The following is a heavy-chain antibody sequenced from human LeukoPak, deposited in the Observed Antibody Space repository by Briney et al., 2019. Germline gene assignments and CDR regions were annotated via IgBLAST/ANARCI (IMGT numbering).Heavy chain of an antibody. J-gene: IGHJ1*01. CDR3: ARDLRGREYFQH. CDR2: ISSSSSYI. V-gene: IGHV3-21*01. D-gene: IGHD2-15*01. Sequence: PVGSLRLSCAASGFTFSSYSMNWVRQAPGKGLEWVSSISSSSSYIYYADSVKGRFTISRDNAKNSLCLQMNSLRAEDTAVYYCARDLRGREYFQHWGQGTLVTVSS. CDR1: GFTFSSYS.